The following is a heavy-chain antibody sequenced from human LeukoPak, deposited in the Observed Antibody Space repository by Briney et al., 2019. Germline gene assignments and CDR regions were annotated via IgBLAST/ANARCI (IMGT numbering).Heavy chain of an antibody. CDR1: GGTFSSYA. D-gene: IGHD6-13*01. CDR3: ASPGIAAAGNYFDY. Sequence: GASVKVSCKASGGTFSSYAISWVRQAPGQGLEWMGRIIPIFGIANYAQKLQGRVTITADKSTSTAYMELSSLRSEDTAVYYCASPGIAAAGNYFDYWGQGTPVTVSS. CDR2: IIPIFGIA. V-gene: IGHV1-69*04. J-gene: IGHJ4*02.